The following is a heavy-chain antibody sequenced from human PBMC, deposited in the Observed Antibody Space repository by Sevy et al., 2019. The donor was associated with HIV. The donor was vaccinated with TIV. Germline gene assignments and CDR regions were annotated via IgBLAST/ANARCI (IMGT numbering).Heavy chain of an antibody. Sequence: GGSLRLSCVVSGFTFSDYAMHWVRQAPGKGLEWVAVISYDGRKQYYADSVKGRFTISRDNSRNRLYLQVNSLRNEDTAVYYCARANYGTTSYFDYWGQGTPLTVSS. CDR1: GFTFSDYA. V-gene: IGHV3-30*04. D-gene: IGHD3-10*01. J-gene: IGHJ4*02. CDR2: ISYDGRKQ. CDR3: ARANYGTTSYFDY.